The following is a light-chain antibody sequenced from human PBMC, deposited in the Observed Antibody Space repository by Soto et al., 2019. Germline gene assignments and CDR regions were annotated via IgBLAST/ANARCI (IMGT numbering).Light chain of an antibody. V-gene: IGKV1-5*01. CDR3: QQANSFPFT. CDR2: DAS. CDR1: QSISDS. J-gene: IGKJ3*01. Sequence: DIQMTQSPSTLSASVGDRVTITCRASQSISDSLAWYQQKPGKAPDLLISDASSLERGVPSRFSGSGSGTEFTLTITRLQPEDFATYYCQQANSFPFTFGPGTKVEIK.